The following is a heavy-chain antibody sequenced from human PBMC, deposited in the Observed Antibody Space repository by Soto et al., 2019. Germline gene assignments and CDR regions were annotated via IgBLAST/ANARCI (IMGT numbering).Heavy chain of an antibody. CDR2: IYYSGST. J-gene: IGHJ6*02. CDR1: GGSISSGDYY. V-gene: IGHV4-30-4*01. D-gene: IGHD3-10*01. CDR3: ASRMVGGVISYYYGMDV. Sequence: SETLSLTCTVSGGSISSGDYYWSWIRQPPGKGLEWIGYIYYSGSTYYNPSLKSRVTISVDTSKNQFSLKLSSVTAADTAVYYCASRMVGGVISYYYGMDVWGQGTTVTVSS.